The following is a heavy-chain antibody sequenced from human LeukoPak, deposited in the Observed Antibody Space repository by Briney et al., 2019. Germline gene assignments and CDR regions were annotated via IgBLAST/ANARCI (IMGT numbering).Heavy chain of an antibody. V-gene: IGHV4-4*09. Sequence: SETLSLTCTVSGGSISSYYWSWIRQPPGKGLEWIGYIYTSGSTYYNPSLKSRVTISVDTSKNQFSLKLSSVTAADTAVYYCARGDSSFDYWGQGTLVTVSS. CDR3: ARGDSSFDY. CDR2: IYTSGST. J-gene: IGHJ4*02. D-gene: IGHD2-15*01. CDR1: GGSISSYY.